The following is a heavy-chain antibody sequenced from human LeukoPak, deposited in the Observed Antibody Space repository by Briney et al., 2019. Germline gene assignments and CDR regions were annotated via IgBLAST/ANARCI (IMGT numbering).Heavy chain of an antibody. Sequence: SETLSLTCTVSGGSVSSGSYYWSWIRQPPGKGLEWIGYIYYSGSTNYNPSLKSRVTMSVDTSKNQFSLKLSSVTAADTAVYYCARDYGGTDCWGQGTLVTVSS. V-gene: IGHV4-61*01. J-gene: IGHJ4*02. CDR3: ARDYGGTDC. CDR1: GGSVSSGSYY. D-gene: IGHD4-17*01. CDR2: IYYSGST.